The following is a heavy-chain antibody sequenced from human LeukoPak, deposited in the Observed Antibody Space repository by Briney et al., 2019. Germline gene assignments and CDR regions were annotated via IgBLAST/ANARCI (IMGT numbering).Heavy chain of an antibody. D-gene: IGHD3-10*01. V-gene: IGHV3-7*01. CDR1: AFTFNYYC. J-gene: IGHJ3*02. Sequence: GGSLRLSCTASAFTFNYYCMKWVRQAPGKGLEWVANINKDGSEKYYVDSVKGRFTISRDNAKNSLYLQMNSLRAEDTAVYYCARAPYYGSGSTSAFDIWDQGTMVTVSS. CDR3: ARAPYYGSGSTSAFDI. CDR2: INKDGSEK.